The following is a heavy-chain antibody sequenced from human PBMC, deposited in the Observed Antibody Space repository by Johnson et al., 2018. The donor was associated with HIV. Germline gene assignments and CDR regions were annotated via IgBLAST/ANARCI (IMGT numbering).Heavy chain of an antibody. Sequence: VQLVESGGGLIQPGGSLRLSCAASGFTFSSYAMSWVRQAPGKGLEWVSAISGSGGSTYYADSVKGRFTISRDNSKNSLYLQINSLRAEDTALYYCAKSLGALAVADAFDIWGQGTMVTVSS. CDR2: ISGSGGST. J-gene: IGHJ3*02. V-gene: IGHV3-23*04. CDR3: AKSLGALAVADAFDI. D-gene: IGHD6-19*01. CDR1: GFTFSSYA.